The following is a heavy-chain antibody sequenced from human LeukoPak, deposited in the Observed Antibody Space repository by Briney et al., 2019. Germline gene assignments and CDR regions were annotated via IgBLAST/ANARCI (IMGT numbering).Heavy chain of an antibody. Sequence: QPGGSLRLSCAASRFTFSSYSMNWVRQAPGKGPEWVSYISSSSSTIYYADSVKGRFTISRDNAKNSLYLQMNSLRAEDTAVYYCARDLVVFGTLNYYGMDVWGQGTTVTVSS. CDR2: ISSSSSTI. J-gene: IGHJ6*02. D-gene: IGHD3-3*01. CDR3: ARDLVVFGTLNYYGMDV. V-gene: IGHV3-48*01. CDR1: RFTFSSYS.